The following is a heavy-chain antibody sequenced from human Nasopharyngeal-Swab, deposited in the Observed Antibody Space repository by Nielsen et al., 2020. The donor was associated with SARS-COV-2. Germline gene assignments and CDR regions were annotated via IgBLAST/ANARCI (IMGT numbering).Heavy chain of an antibody. D-gene: IGHD2-8*01. V-gene: IGHV1-18*01. Sequence: ASVKVSCKASGYTFASYGINWVRQAPGQGLEWMGWISPYNGNTNYAERFQGRVTMTTDTSTNTAYMELRSLRSADTAVYYCARVRYCTRVNCYAKINDYWGQGTLVTVSS. CDR1: GYTFASYG. J-gene: IGHJ4*02. CDR3: ARVRYCTRVNCYAKINDY. CDR2: ISPYNGNT.